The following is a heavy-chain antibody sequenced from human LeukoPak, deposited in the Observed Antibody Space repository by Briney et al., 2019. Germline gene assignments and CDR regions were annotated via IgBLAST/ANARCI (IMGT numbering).Heavy chain of an antibody. CDR1: GYTFTGYY. CDR2: INPNSGGT. Sequence: GASVKVSCKASGYTFTGYYMHWVRQAPGQGLEWMGWINPNSGGTNYAQKFQGRVTMTRDTSISTAYMELSRLRSDDTAVYYCARDSGGCGGYFDYWGQGTLVTVSS. V-gene: IGHV1-2*02. D-gene: IGHD1-26*01. CDR3: ARDSGGCGGYFDY. J-gene: IGHJ4*02.